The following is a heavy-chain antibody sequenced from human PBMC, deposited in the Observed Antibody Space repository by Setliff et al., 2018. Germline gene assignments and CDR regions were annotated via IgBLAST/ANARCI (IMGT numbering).Heavy chain of an antibody. CDR3: AKDIRPGGELPGDYYGMDV. V-gene: IGHV3-9*01. J-gene: IGHJ6*02. CDR1: GFTFSSYA. Sequence: GGSLRLSCAASGFTFSSYAMHWVRQAPGKGLEWSSGISWNSGSIGYAASVKGRFTISRDNAKNSLYLQMNSPRAEDTALYYCAKDIRPGGELPGDYYGMDVWGQGTTVTVSS. CDR2: ISWNSGSI. D-gene: IGHD1-26*01.